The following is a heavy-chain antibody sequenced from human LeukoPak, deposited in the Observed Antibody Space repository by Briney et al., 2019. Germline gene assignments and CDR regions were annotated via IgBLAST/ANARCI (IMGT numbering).Heavy chain of an antibody. J-gene: IGHJ4*02. CDR2: ISAYNGNT. Sequence: ASVKVSCKASGYTFTSYGISWVRQAPGQGLERMGWISAYNGNTNYAQKLQGRVTMTTDTSTSTAYMELRSLRSDDTAVYYCARDGRRYCSGGSCYNFDYWGQGTLVTVSS. V-gene: IGHV1-18*01. CDR3: ARDGRRYCSGGSCYNFDY. CDR1: GYTFTSYG. D-gene: IGHD2-15*01.